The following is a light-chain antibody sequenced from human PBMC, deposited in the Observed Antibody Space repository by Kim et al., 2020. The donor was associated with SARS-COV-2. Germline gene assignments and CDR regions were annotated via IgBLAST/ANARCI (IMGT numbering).Light chain of an antibody. CDR3: NSRDSTGNHS. V-gene: IGLV3-19*01. Sequence: SSELTQDPAVSVALGQTVRITCQGDSLRIFYASWYQQKPGQAPRLVIYAKTNRPSGIPDRFSGSSSGNTASLTITGAQAEDEADYYCNSRDSTGNHSFGGGTKVTVL. J-gene: IGLJ2*01. CDR2: AKT. CDR1: SLRIFY.